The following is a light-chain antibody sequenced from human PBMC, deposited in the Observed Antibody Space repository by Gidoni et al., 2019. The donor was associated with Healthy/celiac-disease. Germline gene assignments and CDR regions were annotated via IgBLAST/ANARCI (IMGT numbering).Light chain of an antibody. V-gene: IGLV1-51*01. J-gene: IGLJ2*01. Sequence: QSVLTQPPSVSAAPALKVTIACSGSSSNIGNTYVSWYQLLPGTAPKLLIYDNAKRPSGIRDRFSGSKSGTSATLGITGLQTGDEADYYCGTWDSSLRAVVFGGGTKLTVL. CDR3: GTWDSSLRAVV. CDR2: DNA. CDR1: SSNIGNTY.